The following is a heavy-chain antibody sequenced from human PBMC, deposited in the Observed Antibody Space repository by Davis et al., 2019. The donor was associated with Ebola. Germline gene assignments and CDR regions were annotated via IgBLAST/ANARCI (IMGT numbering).Heavy chain of an antibody. Sequence: SETLSLTCTVSGDSISTYYWGWIRQPPGEGLEWIGNINYSGRTNHNPSLKSRVTISVDMSKNQFSLRLTSVTAADTAMYYCARDYYDSNGYLYYFDSWGQGTLVTVSS. J-gene: IGHJ4*02. D-gene: IGHD3-22*01. CDR2: INYSGRT. CDR1: GDSISTYY. CDR3: ARDYYDSNGYLYYFDS. V-gene: IGHV4-59*12.